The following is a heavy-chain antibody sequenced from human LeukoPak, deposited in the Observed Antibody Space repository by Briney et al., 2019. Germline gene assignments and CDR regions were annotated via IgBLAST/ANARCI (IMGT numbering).Heavy chain of an antibody. V-gene: IGHV3-21*01. Sequence: PGGSLRLSCAASGFTFSSYSMNWVRQAPGKGLEWVSSISSSSSYIYYADSVKGRFTISRDNAKNSLYLQMNSLRAEDTAVYYCARDGATTVVTPPNYWGQGTLVTVSS. CDR1: GFTFSSYS. CDR2: ISSSSSYI. J-gene: IGHJ4*02. CDR3: ARDGATTVVTPPNY. D-gene: IGHD4-23*01.